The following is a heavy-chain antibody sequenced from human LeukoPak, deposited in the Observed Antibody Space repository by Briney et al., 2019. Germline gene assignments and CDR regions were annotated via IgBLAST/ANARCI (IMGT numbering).Heavy chain of an antibody. CDR3: ARQTSGYYVDY. J-gene: IGHJ4*02. V-gene: IGHV4-39*01. Sequence: SETLSLTCTVSGGSISSSSYYWGWIRQPPGKGLEWVGFIYYSGSTYYNPSLKSRVPISVGTSKNQFSLKLSSVTAADTAVYYCARQTSGYYVDYWGQGSLVTVSS. CDR2: IYYSGST. CDR1: GGSISSSSYY. D-gene: IGHD3-22*01.